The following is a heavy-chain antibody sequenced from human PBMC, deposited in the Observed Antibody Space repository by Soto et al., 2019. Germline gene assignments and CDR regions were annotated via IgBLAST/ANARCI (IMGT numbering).Heavy chain of an antibody. J-gene: IGHJ4*02. CDR3: TAHLGEFFPLDY. Sequence: EVQLVESGGDFVKPGGSLRVSCAVSGFSFSNAWRSWVRQPPGKGREWVGRIKTKADGGTTDYAAPGKGRFTISRDDLKNTVFLQMHSLETEDTAVYYCTAHLGEFFPLDYWGQGTLVTVSS. D-gene: IGHD3-16*01. CDR1: GFSFSNAW. V-gene: IGHV3-15*01. CDR2: IKTKADGGTT.